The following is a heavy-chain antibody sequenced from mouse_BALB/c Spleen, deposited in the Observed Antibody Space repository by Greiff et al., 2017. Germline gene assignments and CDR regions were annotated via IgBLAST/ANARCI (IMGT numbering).Heavy chain of an antibody. Sequence: QVQLQQSGAELVKPGASVKLSCKASGYTFTSYYMYWVKQRPGQGLEWIGEINPSNGGTNFNEKFKSKATLTVDKSSSTAYMQLSSLTSEDSAVYYCTRGEILLWLRHYAMDYWGQGTSVTVSS. CDR1: GYTFTSYY. D-gene: IGHD2-2*01. J-gene: IGHJ4*01. V-gene: IGHV1S81*02. CDR3: TRGEILLWLRHYAMDY. CDR2: INPSNGGT.